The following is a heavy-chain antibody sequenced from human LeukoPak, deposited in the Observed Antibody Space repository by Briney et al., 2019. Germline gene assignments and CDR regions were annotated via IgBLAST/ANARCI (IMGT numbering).Heavy chain of an antibody. CDR3: ARDTPGADTAMVYYYYYGMDV. CDR1: GYTLTGYY. J-gene: IGHJ6*02. V-gene: IGHV1-2*02. Sequence: ASVKVSCKASGYTLTGYYMHWVRQAPGQGLEWMGWINPNSGGTNYAQKFQGRVTMTRDTSISTAYMELSRLRSDDTAVYYCARDTPGADTAMVYYYYYGMDVWGQGTTVTVSS. D-gene: IGHD5-18*01. CDR2: INPNSGGT.